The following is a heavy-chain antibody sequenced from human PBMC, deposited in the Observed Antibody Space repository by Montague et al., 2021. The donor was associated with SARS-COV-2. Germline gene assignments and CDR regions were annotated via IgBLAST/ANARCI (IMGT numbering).Heavy chain of an antibody. CDR2: IYYSGST. CDR3: ARDTAEDIVVVPAVPLAYGMDV. Sequence: SETLSLTCTVSGGSISSSSYYWGWIRQPPGKGLEWIGSIYYSGSTYYNPSLKSRVTISVDTSKNQFSLKLGSVTAADTAVYYCARDTAEDIVVVPAVPLAYGMDVWGQGTTVTVSS. D-gene: IGHD2-2*01. V-gene: IGHV4-39*07. J-gene: IGHJ6*02. CDR1: GGSISSSSYY.